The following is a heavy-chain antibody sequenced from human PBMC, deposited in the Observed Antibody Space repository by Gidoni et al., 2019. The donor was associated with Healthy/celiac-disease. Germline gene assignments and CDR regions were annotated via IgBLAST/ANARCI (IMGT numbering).Heavy chain of an antibody. J-gene: IGHJ6*02. CDR3: AAESGYSGYGGSYYYGMDV. CDR1: GGTFSSYA. D-gene: IGHD5-12*01. V-gene: IGHV1-69*01. CDR2: IIPIFGTA. Sequence: QVQLVQSGAEVKKPGSSVKVCCKASGGTFSSYAISWVRQAPGQGLEWMGGIIPIFGTANYAQKFQGRVTITADESTSTAYMELSSLRSEDTAVYYCAAESGYSGYGGSYYYGMDVWGQGTTVTVSS.